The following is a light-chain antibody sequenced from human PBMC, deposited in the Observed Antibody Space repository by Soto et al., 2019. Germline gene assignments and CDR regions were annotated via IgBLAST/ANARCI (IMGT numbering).Light chain of an antibody. CDR2: LNSDGSH. V-gene: IGLV4-69*01. J-gene: IGLJ3*02. CDR3: QTWGTGIWV. CDR1: SGHSSYA. Sequence: QPVLPQSPSASASLGASVKLTCTLSSGHSSYAIAWHQQQPEKGPRYLMKLNSDGSHSKGDGIPDRFSGSSSGAERYRTISSLRSEDEADYYCQTWGTGIWVFGGGTQLTVL.